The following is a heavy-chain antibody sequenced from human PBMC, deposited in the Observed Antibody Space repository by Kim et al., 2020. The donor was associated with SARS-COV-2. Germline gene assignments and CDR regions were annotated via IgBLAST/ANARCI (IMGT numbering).Heavy chain of an antibody. D-gene: IGHD2-15*01. CDR3: ARELGVAAFDY. V-gene: IGHV3-33*01. Sequence: KHYADSVKGRFTISRDNSKNTLYLQMNSLRAEDTAVYYCARELGVAAFDYWGQGTLVTVSS. CDR2: K. J-gene: IGHJ4*02.